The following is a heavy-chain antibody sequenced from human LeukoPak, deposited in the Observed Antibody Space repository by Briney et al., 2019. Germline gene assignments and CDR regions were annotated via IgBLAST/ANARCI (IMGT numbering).Heavy chain of an antibody. CDR2: ISAYNGNT. CDR3: ARERYYYDSSGYPIPYNWFDP. J-gene: IGHJ5*02. CDR1: GYTFTSYG. D-gene: IGHD3-22*01. Sequence: ASVKVSCKASGYTFTSYGISWVRQAPGQGLEWMGWISAYNGNTNYAQKLQGRVTMTTDTSTSTAYMELRSLRSDDTAVYYCARERYYYDSSGYPIPYNWFDPWGQGTLVTVYS. V-gene: IGHV1-18*01.